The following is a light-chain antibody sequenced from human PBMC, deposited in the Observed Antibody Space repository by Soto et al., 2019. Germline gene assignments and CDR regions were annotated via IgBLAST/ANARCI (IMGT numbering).Light chain of an antibody. CDR1: RSFSINY. CDR3: EQYGSSPRT. CDR2: GIS. J-gene: IGKJ1*01. V-gene: IGKV3-20*01. Sequence: EIVLTQSPGTLSLSPGERATLSCRASRSFSINYFAWYQQKPGQAPRLLIYGISSRATGIPDRFSGSGSGTDFSLTISRLEPEDFAVYYCEQYGSSPRTFGQGTKVDIK.